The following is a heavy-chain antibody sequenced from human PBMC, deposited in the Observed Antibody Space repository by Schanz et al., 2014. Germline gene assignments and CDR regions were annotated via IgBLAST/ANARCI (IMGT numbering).Heavy chain of an antibody. V-gene: IGHV3-7*03. J-gene: IGHJ6*02. CDR1: RFTFSDYW. CDR2: MNEDGSVK. Sequence: EVQLLESGGGLVQPGGSLRLSCEASRFTFSDYWMSWVRQAPGKGLEWVANMNEDGSVKNYVDSVKGRFTISRDNAKNTLDLQMNSLRVEDTAVYYCARAAINSGYARYSCGMDVWGQGTTVTVSS. CDR3: ARAAINSGYARYSCGMDV. D-gene: IGHD5-12*01.